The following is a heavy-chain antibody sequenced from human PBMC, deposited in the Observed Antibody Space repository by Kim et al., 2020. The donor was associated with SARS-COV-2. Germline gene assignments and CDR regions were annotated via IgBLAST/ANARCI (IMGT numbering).Heavy chain of an antibody. CDR2: ISGSGGNT. Sequence: GGSLRRSCAASGFTFSNYAMSWVRQAPGKGLQWVSAISGSGGNTFYADSVKGRFTISRDNSKNTLYLQMNSLRAEDTAVYYCAKGVGWYFELWGRGTLVT. CDR1: GFTFSNYA. CDR3: AKGVGWYFEL. J-gene: IGHJ2*01. V-gene: IGHV3-23*01.